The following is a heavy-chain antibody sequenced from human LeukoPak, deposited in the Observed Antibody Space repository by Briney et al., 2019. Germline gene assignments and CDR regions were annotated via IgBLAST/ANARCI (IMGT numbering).Heavy chain of an antibody. Sequence: TGGSLRLSCAASGFTFSSYEMNWVRQAPGKGLEWVAFIRYDGSNKYYADSVKGRFTISRDNSKNTLYLQMNSLRAEDTAVYYCAKDPLISERRPTGFDPWGQGTLVTVSS. CDR1: GFTFSSYE. J-gene: IGHJ5*02. CDR3: AKDPLISERRPTGFDP. D-gene: IGHD1-1*01. CDR2: IRYDGSNK. V-gene: IGHV3-30*02.